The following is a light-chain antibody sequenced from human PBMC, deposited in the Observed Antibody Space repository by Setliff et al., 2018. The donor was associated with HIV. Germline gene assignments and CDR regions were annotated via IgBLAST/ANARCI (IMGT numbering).Light chain of an antibody. J-gene: IGLJ1*01. CDR3: CSNTGSNTYV. CDR2: QVS. V-gene: IGLV2-14*01. Sequence: QSALAQPASVSGSPGQSITISCTGTNSDIGGYNYVSWYQQHPGKGPKLIIFQVSNRPSGVSNRFSGSKSGNTASLTISGLQAEDEADYYCCSNTGSNTYVFGTGTKGTVL. CDR1: NSDIGGYNY.